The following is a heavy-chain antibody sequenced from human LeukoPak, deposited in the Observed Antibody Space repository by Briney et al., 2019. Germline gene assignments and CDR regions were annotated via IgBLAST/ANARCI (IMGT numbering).Heavy chain of an antibody. CDR2: ISSSSSYI. CDR3: ARAPRGSSHFDY. Sequence: GGSLRLSCAASGFTFSSYSMNWVRQAPGKGLEWVSSISSSSSYIYYADSVKGRFTISRDNAKNSLYLQMNSLRAEDTAVYYCARAPRGSSHFDYWGQGTLVTVSA. J-gene: IGHJ4*02. CDR1: GFTFSSYS. D-gene: IGHD2-15*01. V-gene: IGHV3-21*01.